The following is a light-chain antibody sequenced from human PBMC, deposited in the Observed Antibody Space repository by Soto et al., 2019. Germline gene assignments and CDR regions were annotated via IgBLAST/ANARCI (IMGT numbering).Light chain of an antibody. V-gene: IGKV1-5*03. CDR2: KAS. CDR3: QQYNTYPLT. J-gene: IGKJ4*01. Sequence: DIQMTQSPSTLSASVGDRVTITCRASQTISNWLAWHQQKPGKAPNLLIYKASSLESGVPSRFSGSGSGTEFTLTISSLQTDDFATYYCQQYNTYPLTFGGGTKVEIQ. CDR1: QTISNW.